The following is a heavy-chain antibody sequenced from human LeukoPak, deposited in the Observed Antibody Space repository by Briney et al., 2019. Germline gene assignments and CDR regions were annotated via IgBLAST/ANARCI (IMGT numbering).Heavy chain of an antibody. V-gene: IGHV3-21*01. Sequence: PGGSLRLSCAASGFTFSCYWMSWVRQAPGKGLEWVSSISSSSSYIYYADSVKGRFTISRDNAKNSLYLQMNSLRAEDTAVYYCARDGGYCSSTSCYVFDYWGQGTLVTVSS. D-gene: IGHD2-2*01. CDR1: GFTFSCYW. CDR2: ISSSSSYI. CDR3: ARDGGYCSSTSCYVFDY. J-gene: IGHJ4*02.